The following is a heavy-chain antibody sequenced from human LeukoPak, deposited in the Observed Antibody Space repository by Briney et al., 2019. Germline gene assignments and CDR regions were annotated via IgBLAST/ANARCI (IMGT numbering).Heavy chain of an antibody. CDR1: GFTFSSYS. Sequence: GGSLRLSCAASGFTFSSYSMSWVRQAPGKGLEWVSYISSSSSTIYYADSVKGRFTISRDNAKNSLYLQMNSLTAEDTAVYYCARDPPRRYYDSSGYHPPCAFDIWGQGTMVTVSS. CDR2: ISSSSSTI. CDR3: ARDPPRRYYDSSGYHPPCAFDI. D-gene: IGHD3-22*01. V-gene: IGHV3-48*01. J-gene: IGHJ3*02.